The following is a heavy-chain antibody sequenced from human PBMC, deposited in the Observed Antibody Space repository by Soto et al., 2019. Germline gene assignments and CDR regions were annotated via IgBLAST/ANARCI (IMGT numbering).Heavy chain of an antibody. J-gene: IGHJ4*02. CDR2: IWYDGSKK. CDR1: GFTFSSYG. CDR3: ARDPMTTWDFDY. Sequence: PGGSLRLSCAASGFTFSSYGMHWVRQAPGKGLEWVAVIWYDGSKKYYADSVKGRFTISRDNSKNTLYLQMNSLRAEDTAVYYCARDPMTTWDFDYWGQGTLVTVSS. D-gene: IGHD4-4*01. V-gene: IGHV3-33*01.